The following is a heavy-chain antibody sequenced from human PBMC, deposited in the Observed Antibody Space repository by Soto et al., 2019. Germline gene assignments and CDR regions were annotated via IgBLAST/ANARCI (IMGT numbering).Heavy chain of an antibody. CDR3: ARGSGRHYYYAADV. CDR1: GFSVSDTY. V-gene: IGHV3-53*01. D-gene: IGHD6-19*01. CDR2: VSSGGSS. J-gene: IGHJ6*02. Sequence: TGGSLRLSCAASGFSVSDTYMTWVRQAPGKGLEWVSIVSSGGSSYQIDSVQGRFTISRDNSKNTVYLQMNSLRAEDTAVYYCARGSGRHYYYAADVWGQGTTVTVSS.